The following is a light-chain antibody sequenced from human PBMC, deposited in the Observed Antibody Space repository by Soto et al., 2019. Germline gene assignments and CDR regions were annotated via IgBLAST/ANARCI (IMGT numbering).Light chain of an antibody. CDR3: QSYDSSLDGWV. Sequence: QAVVTQPPSVSGAPGQRVTVSCIGSSSNIGAHYPVQWYQQVPGTAPKLLIYGNTNRPSGVPDRFSGSKSDTSASLAITGLRAEDEADYYCQSYDSSLDGWVFGGGTKVTVL. CDR1: SSNIGAHYP. V-gene: IGLV1-40*01. CDR2: GNT. J-gene: IGLJ3*02.